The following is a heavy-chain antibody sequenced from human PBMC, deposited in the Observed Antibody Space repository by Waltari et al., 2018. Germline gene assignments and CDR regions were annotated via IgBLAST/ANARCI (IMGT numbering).Heavy chain of an antibody. D-gene: IGHD2-2*01. Sequence: EVQLVESGGGLIQHGGSLRLSCAASGFTVSSNYMSWVRQAPGKGLEWVSVIYSGGSTYYADSVKGRFTISRDNSKNTLYLQMNSLRAEDTAVYYCARDSGPYCSSTSCYFYYWGQGTLVTVSS. CDR2: IYSGGST. J-gene: IGHJ4*02. V-gene: IGHV3-53*01. CDR1: GFTVSSNY. CDR3: ARDSGPYCSSTSCYFYY.